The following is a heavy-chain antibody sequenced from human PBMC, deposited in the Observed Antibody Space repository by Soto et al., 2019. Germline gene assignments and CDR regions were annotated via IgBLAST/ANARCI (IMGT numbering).Heavy chain of an antibody. Sequence: SYTLSLTCAFSGGSFSGYYWGWLRQAPGKGVDGIGKINHSGSTNYNPTLKSRVNITVDTSKNQFSLELSAVTAADKAVYYCARGLGPSDYWGQGTLVTVSS. CDR3: ARGLGPSDY. V-gene: IGHV4-34*01. CDR1: GGSFSGYY. J-gene: IGHJ4*02. CDR2: INHSGST. D-gene: IGHD7-27*01.